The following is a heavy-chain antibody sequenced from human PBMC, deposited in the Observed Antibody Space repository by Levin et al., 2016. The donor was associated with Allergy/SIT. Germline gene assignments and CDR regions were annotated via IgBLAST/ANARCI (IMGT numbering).Heavy chain of an antibody. CDR3: AREVYCTGGSCPLGY. CDR1: GYTFTGYY. J-gene: IGHJ4*02. Sequence: ASVKVSCKPSGYTFTGYYLHWVRQAPGQGLEWMGWINPNSGGTNYAQKFQGWVTMTRDTSISTAYMELSRLRSDDTAVYYCAREVYCTGGSCPLGYWGQGTLVTVSS. CDR2: INPNSGGT. D-gene: IGHD2-15*01. V-gene: IGHV1-2*04.